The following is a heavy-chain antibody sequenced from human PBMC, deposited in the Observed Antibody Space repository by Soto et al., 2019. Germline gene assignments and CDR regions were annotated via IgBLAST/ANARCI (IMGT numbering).Heavy chain of an antibody. J-gene: IGHJ6*02. CDR1: GFTFSSYS. D-gene: IGHD3-9*01. CDR3: AREGYLVDYYYYGMDV. CDR2: ISSSSSYI. Sequence: KSGGSLRLSCAASGFTFSSYSMNWVRQAPGKGLEWVSSISSSSSYIYYADSVKGRFTISRDNAKNSLYLQMNSLRAEDTAVYYCAREGYLVDYYYYGMDVWGQGTTVTVSS. V-gene: IGHV3-21*01.